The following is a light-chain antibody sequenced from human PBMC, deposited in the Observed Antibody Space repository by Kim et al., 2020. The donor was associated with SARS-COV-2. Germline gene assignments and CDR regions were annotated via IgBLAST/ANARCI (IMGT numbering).Light chain of an antibody. J-gene: IGKJ4*01. V-gene: IGKV1-5*03. CDR1: QSFSRA. CDR2: QAS. CDR3: QHYNGYPLT. Sequence: ASVEDRVTVTCRASQSFSRALAWYQQKPGKAPKLLIYQASSLESGVPSRFSGSGSGTEFTLTITSLQPDDFATYYCQHYNGYPLTFGGGTKVDIK.